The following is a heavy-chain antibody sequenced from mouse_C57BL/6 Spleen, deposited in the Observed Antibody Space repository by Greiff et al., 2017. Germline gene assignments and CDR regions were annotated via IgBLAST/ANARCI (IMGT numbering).Heavy chain of an antibody. CDR2: INYDGSST. D-gene: IGHD2-4*01. CDR3: ARGDYDGGDYAMDY. J-gene: IGHJ4*01. CDR1: GFTFSDYY. V-gene: IGHV5-16*01. Sequence: EVMLVESEGGLVQPGSSMKLSCTASGFTFSDYYMAWVRQVPEKGLEWVANINYDGSSTYYLDSLKSRFIISRDNAKNILYLQMSSLKSEDTATYYCARGDYDGGDYAMDYWGQGTSVTVSS.